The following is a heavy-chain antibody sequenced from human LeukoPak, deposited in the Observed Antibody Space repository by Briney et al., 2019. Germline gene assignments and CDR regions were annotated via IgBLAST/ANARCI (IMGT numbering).Heavy chain of an antibody. J-gene: IGHJ6*02. V-gene: IGHV1-18*01. CDR1: GYTFTSYG. CDR2: ISAYNGNT. Sequence: ASVKVSCKASGYTFTSYGISWVRQAPGQGLEWMGWISAYNGNTNYAQKLQGRVTMTTDTSTSTAYMELRSLRSDDTAVYYCASGLGFCSGSDCTNLVKDYYYGMNVWGQGTTVTVSS. CDR3: ASGLGFCSGSDCTNLVKDYYYGMNV. D-gene: IGHD2-15*01.